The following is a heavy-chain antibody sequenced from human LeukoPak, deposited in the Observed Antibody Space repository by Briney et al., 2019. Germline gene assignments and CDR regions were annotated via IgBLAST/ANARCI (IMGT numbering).Heavy chain of an antibody. CDR2: IKQDGSEK. Sequence: GGSLRLSCAASGFTFSSFWISWVRQAPGKGLEWVANIKQDGSEKYYVDSVKGRFTISRDNAKNSLYLQKNSLRAEDTAVYYCARVGGRDEFVVWYSSGWYYFDLWGRGTLVTVSS. V-gene: IGHV3-7*03. CDR3: ARVGGRDEFVVWYSSGWYYFDL. J-gene: IGHJ2*01. D-gene: IGHD6-19*01. CDR1: GFTFSSFW.